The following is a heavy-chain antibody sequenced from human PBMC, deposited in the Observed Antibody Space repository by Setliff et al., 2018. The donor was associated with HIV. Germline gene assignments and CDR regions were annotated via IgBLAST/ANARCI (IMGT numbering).Heavy chain of an antibody. D-gene: IGHD3-22*01. CDR3: ARDRTPKRGYTYREPDFDS. Sequence: ASVKVSCKASGYTFTSHTIHWVRQAPGQGLEWMGWINTANGSTKYSQKFQDRVTITRDTSASTGYMEVNSLRPEDTAVYYCARDRTPKRGYTYREPDFDSWGQGTLVTVSS. CDR2: INTANGST. CDR1: GYTFTSHT. J-gene: IGHJ4*02. V-gene: IGHV1-3*04.